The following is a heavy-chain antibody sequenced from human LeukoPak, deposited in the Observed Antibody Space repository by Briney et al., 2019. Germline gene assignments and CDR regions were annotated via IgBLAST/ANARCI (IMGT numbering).Heavy chain of an antibody. CDR2: ISSSSSYI. CDR3: ASKQPMPDIVVVPAAHRAYYYYGMDV. D-gene: IGHD2-2*01. Sequence: GGSLRLSCAASGFTFSSYSMNWVRQAPGKGLEWVSSISSSSSYIYYADSVKGRFTISRDNAKNSLYLQMNSLRAEDTAVYYCASKQPMPDIVVVPAAHRAYYYYGMDVWGQGTTVTVSS. J-gene: IGHJ6*02. CDR1: GFTFSSYS. V-gene: IGHV3-21*04.